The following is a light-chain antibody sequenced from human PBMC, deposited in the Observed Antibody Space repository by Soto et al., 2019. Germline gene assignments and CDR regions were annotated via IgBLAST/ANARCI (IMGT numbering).Light chain of an antibody. CDR3: SSYTRSSTPYV. J-gene: IGLJ1*01. V-gene: IGLV2-14*01. CDR1: SSEVGGYNY. Sequence: QSVLTQPASGYGSPGQSITISFTGTSSEVGGYNYVYWYQQHPGKAPKLMIYEVSKRPSRVSNRFSGSKSGNTASLAISGLEDEDEADYYCSSYTRSSTPYVFGTGTKLTVL. CDR2: EVS.